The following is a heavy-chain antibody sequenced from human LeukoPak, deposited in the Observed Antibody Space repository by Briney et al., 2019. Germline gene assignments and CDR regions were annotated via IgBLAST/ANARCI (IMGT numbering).Heavy chain of an antibody. V-gene: IGHV3-74*01. D-gene: IGHD2-15*01. CDR2: INSDGSST. J-gene: IGHJ3*02. Sequence: GGSLRLSCAASGFTFGSYWMHWVRQAPGKGLVWVSRINSDGSSTSYADSVKGRFTISRDNAKNTLYLQMNSLRAEDTAVYYCARGYCRGGSCYSGDAFDIWGQGTMVTVSS. CDR1: GFTFGSYW. CDR3: ARGYCRGGSCYSGDAFDI.